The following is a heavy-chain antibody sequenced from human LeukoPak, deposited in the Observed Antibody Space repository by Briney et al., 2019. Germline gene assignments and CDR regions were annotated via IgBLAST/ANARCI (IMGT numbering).Heavy chain of an antibody. D-gene: IGHD2-15*01. CDR1: GFTFSSYS. V-gene: IGHV3-21*01. J-gene: IGHJ3*02. CDR2: ISSSSSYI. CDR3: ARGAMKVVVAADPDAFDI. Sequence: GGSLRLSCAASGFTFSSYSMNWVRQAPGKGLEWVSSISSSSSYIYYADSVKGRFTISRDNAKDSLYLQMNSLRAEDTAVYYCARGAMKVVVAADPDAFDIWGQGTMVTVSS.